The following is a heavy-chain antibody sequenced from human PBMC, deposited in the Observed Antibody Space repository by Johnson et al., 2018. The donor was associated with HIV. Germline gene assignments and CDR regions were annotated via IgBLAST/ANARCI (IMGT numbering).Heavy chain of an antibody. CDR1: GFIFSSYG. V-gene: IGHV3-30*19. CDR3: AREGYDSSGYSDAFDI. Sequence: QVQLVESGGGVVQPGRSLRLSCAASGFIFSSYGMHWVRQAPGKGLEWVAVIWYDGSNKYYADSVKGRFTISRDNSKNTLYLQMNSLRAEDTAVYYCAREGYDSSGYSDAFDIWGQGTMVTVSS. D-gene: IGHD3-22*01. CDR2: IWYDGSNK. J-gene: IGHJ3*02.